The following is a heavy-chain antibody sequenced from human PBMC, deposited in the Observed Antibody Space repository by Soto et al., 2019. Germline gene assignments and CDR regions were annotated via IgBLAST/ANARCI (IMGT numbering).Heavy chain of an antibody. CDR1: GFTFSNYD. Sequence: EVQLVESGGGLVQPGGSLRLSCAASGFTFSNYDMHWVRQVTGKGLEWVSTIGTAGDTYYPGSVKGRFTISRENAKNSFESQMNRLRAQDKAVEYCARGPLISLFLLDYLGQGTLVTVPS. J-gene: IGHJ4*02. CDR2: IGTAGDT. V-gene: IGHV3-13*01. CDR3: ARGPLISLFLLDY. D-gene: IGHD3-16*01.